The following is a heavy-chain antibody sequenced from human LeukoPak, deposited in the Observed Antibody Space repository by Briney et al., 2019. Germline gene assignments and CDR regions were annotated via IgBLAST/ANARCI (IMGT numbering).Heavy chain of an antibody. CDR3: ARASRIAARPRDFDY. CDR2: ISGSAGTI. J-gene: IGHJ4*02. Sequence: GGSLRLSCAASGFTFSDYYMNWIRQAPGEGLEWLSYISGSAGTIYYADSVKGRFTISRDNAKNSLYLQMNSLRAEDTAVYYCARASRIAARPRDFDYWGQGTLVTVSS. V-gene: IGHV3-11*01. D-gene: IGHD6-6*01. CDR1: GFTFSDYY.